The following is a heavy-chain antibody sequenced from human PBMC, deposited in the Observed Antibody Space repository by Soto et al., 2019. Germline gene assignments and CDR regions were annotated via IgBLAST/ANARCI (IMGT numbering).Heavy chain of an antibody. CDR1: GGSFSGYY. CDR3: ARHPKVLYCSSTSCYRYYYYGMDV. J-gene: IGHJ6*02. Sequence: PSETLSLTCAVYGGSFSGYYWSWIRQPPGKGLEWIGEINHSGSTNYNPSLKSRVTISVDTSKNQFSLKLSSVTAADTAVYYCARHPKVLYCSSTSCYRYYYYGMDVWGQGTTVTVSS. CDR2: INHSGST. V-gene: IGHV4-34*01. D-gene: IGHD2-2*02.